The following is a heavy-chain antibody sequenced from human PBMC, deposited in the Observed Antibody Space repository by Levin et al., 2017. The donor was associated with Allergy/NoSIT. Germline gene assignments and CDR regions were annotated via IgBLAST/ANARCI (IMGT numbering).Heavy chain of an antibody. V-gene: IGHV1-18*01. CDR2: ISAYNGNT. CDR3: ARDQRGVVVPSNWFDP. J-gene: IGHJ5*02. CDR1: GYTFTSYG. Sequence: ASVKVSCKASGYTFTSYGISWVRQAPGQGLEWMGWISAYNGNTNYAQKLQGRVTMTTDTSTSTAYMELRSLRSDDTAVYYCARDQRGVVVPSNWFDPWGQGTLVTVSS. D-gene: IGHD2-2*01.